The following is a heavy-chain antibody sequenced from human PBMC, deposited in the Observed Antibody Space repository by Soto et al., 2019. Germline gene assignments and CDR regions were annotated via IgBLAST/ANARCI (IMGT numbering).Heavy chain of an antibody. CDR2: IYYSGST. Sequence: SETLSLTCTVSGGSISSYYWSWIRQPPGKGLEWIGDIYYSGSTNYNPSLKSRVTISVDTSKNQFSLKLSSVTAADTAVYYCARQASRYDYVWGSYRYYFDYWGQGTLVTVSS. CDR3: ARQASRYDYVWGSYRYYFDY. V-gene: IGHV4-59*08. CDR1: GGSISSYY. J-gene: IGHJ4*02. D-gene: IGHD3-16*02.